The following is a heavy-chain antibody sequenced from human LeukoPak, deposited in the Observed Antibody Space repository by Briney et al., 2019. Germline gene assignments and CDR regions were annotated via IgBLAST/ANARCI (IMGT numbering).Heavy chain of an antibody. CDR2: ISSSGSTI. CDR1: GFTFSSYE. V-gene: IGHV3-48*03. Sequence: GGSLRLSCAASGFTFSSYEMNWVRQAPGKGLEWVSYISSSGSTIYYADSVKGRFTISRDNAKNSLYLQMNSLRAEDTAVYYCARFRSPHATAMIVVAPAVSDYWGQGTLVTVSS. J-gene: IGHJ4*02. D-gene: IGHD2-2*01. CDR3: ARFRSPHATAMIVVAPAVSDY.